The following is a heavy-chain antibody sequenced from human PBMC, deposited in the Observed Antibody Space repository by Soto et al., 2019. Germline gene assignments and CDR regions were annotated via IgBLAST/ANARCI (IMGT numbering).Heavy chain of an antibody. CDR2: ITGSGSNT. CDR3: AKDPVGVTRAFDC. Sequence: PGGSLRLSCAASGFTFSSYAMSWVRQAPGKGLEWVSGITGSGSNTFYADSVKGRFTISRDNSKNTPYLQMNSLRVEDTAVYYCAKDPVGVTRAFDCWGQGALVTVSS. J-gene: IGHJ4*02. CDR1: GFTFSSYA. D-gene: IGHD2-21*02. V-gene: IGHV3-23*01.